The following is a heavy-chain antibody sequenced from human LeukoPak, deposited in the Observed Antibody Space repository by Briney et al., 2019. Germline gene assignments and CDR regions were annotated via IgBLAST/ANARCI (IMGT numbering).Heavy chain of an antibody. CDR2: ISAYNGNT. V-gene: IGHV1-18*01. Sequence: GASVKVSCKASGNTFTSYGISWVRQAPGQGLEWMGWISAYNGNTNYAQKLQGRVTMTTDTSTSTAYMELRSLRSDDTAVYYCARDRRYSSSWQKNWFDPWGQGTLVTVSS. J-gene: IGHJ5*02. CDR1: GNTFTSYG. D-gene: IGHD6-13*01. CDR3: ARDRRYSSSWQKNWFDP.